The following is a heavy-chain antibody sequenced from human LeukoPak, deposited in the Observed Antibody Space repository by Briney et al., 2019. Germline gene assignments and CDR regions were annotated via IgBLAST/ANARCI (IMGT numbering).Heavy chain of an antibody. CDR2: IYTGGST. D-gene: IGHD2-2*02. Sequence: SETLSLTCTVSGGSISSYYWSWIRQPAGKGREWIGRIYTGGSTNYNTSLKSRVTMSVDASKNQFSLKLSSVTAADTAVYYCARWCSSTSCYSTRRAFDIWGQGTMVTVSS. CDR1: GGSISSYY. CDR3: ARWCSSTSCYSTRRAFDI. V-gene: IGHV4-4*07. J-gene: IGHJ3*02.